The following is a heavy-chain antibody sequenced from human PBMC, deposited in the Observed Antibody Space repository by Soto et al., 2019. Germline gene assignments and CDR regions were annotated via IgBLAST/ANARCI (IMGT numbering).Heavy chain of an antibody. Sequence: EVQLVESGGGLVQPGGSLRLSCAASGFTFSSFWMHWVRQVPGKGLVWVSRINTDGSSTSYADSVKGRFTISRDNAKDTVYLQMNSIRAEDTAVYYCARVGRGWELVTWGQGTLVTVSS. J-gene: IGHJ4*02. V-gene: IGHV3-74*01. CDR2: INTDGSST. CDR3: ARVGRGWELVT. D-gene: IGHD1-26*01. CDR1: GFTFSSFW.